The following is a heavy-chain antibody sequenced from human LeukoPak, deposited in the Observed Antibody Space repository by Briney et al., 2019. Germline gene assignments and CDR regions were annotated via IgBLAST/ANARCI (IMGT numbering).Heavy chain of an antibody. D-gene: IGHD3-10*01. J-gene: IGHJ4*02. Sequence: PGGSLRLSCAASGFTFSSHGMSWVRQAPGKGLEWVAVISYDGSNKYYADSVKGRFTISRDNSKNTLYLQMNSLRAEDTAVYYCARERMYYYGSGSKGGHYDYWGQGTLVTVSS. CDR2: ISYDGSNK. CDR1: GFTFSSHG. V-gene: IGHV3-30*03. CDR3: ARERMYYYGSGSKGGHYDY.